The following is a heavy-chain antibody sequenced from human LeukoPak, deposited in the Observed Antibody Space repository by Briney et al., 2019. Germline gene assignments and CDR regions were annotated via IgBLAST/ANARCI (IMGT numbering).Heavy chain of an antibody. V-gene: IGHV4-59*08. Sequence: SETLSLTCTVSGGSISSYYWSWVRQPPGKGLEWIGYIYYSGSTNYNPSLKSRVTISVDTSKNQFSLKLSSVTAADTAVYYCARYGSGSYYPDYWGQGTLVTVSS. J-gene: IGHJ4*02. CDR2: IYYSGST. CDR3: ARYGSGSYYPDY. D-gene: IGHD3-10*01. CDR1: GGSISSYY.